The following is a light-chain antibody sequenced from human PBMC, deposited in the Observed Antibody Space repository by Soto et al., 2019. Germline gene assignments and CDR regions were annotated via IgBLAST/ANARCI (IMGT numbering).Light chain of an antibody. Sequence: DIQMTQSPSSLSASVGDRVTITCQASQDINKNLIWYQQKPGKAPKLLIYDASDLETGVPSRFSGSGSGTGFTFTISSLQPEDFATYYCQQYDILPTFGQGTRLEIK. CDR1: QDINKN. V-gene: IGKV1-33*01. J-gene: IGKJ5*01. CDR2: DAS. CDR3: QQYDILPT.